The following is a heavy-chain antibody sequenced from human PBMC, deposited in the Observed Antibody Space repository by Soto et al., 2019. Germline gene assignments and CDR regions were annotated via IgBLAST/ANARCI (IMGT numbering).Heavy chain of an antibody. V-gene: IGHV3-30-3*01. D-gene: IGHD1-26*01. CDR2: ISYDGSNK. CDR3: ARNDEWELLPLDY. J-gene: IGHJ4*02. CDR1: GFTFSSYA. Sequence: QVQLVESGGGVVQPGRSLRLSCAASGFTFSSYAMHWVRQAPGKGLEWVAVISYDGSNKYYADSVKGRFTISRDNSKNTLYLQMNSLRAEDTAVYYCARNDEWELLPLDYWGQGTLVTGSS.